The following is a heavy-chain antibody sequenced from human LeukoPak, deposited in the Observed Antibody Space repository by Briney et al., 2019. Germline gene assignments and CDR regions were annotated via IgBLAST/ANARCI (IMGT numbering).Heavy chain of an antibody. CDR3: AKRLWESKGLDPFDI. CDR2: ISGSSDMT. V-gene: IGHV3-23*01. J-gene: IGHJ3*02. Sequence: GGSLRLSCAASGFTFSTYAMTWVRQAPGKGLEWVSGISGSSDMTYYADSVKGRFSISRDNSKNTLYLQMNSLRADDTALYYCAKRLWESKGLDPFDIWGQGTMVTVSS. D-gene: IGHD5-18*01. CDR1: GFTFSTYA.